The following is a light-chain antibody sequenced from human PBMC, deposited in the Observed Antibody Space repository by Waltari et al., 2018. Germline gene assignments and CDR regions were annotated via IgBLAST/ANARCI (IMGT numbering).Light chain of an antibody. CDR3: QETYTPPWT. J-gene: IGKJ1*01. CDR1: QSVSTH. CDR2: SAS. V-gene: IGKV1-39*01. Sequence: DIQMTQSPLSLSASVGDRVTVTCPASQSVSTHLNWYQPKPGKAPELLVYSASFLETGVPSRFSAGGAGTDFNFTITAVQPEDFATYYCQETYTPPWTFGPGTRLEIK.